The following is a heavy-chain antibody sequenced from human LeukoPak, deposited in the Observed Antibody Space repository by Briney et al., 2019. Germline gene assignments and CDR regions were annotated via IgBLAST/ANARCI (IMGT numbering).Heavy chain of an antibody. CDR3: AKVVVAATPDGEFDY. V-gene: IGHV3-23*01. CDR1: GFTFSGYN. J-gene: IGHJ4*02. CDR2: ISGSGGST. Sequence: GGSLRPSCAASGFTFSGYNMNWVRQAPGKGLEWVSAISGSGGSTYYADSVKGRFTISRDNSKNTLYLQMNSLRAEDTAVYYCAKVVVAATPDGEFDYWGQGTLVTVSS. D-gene: IGHD2-15*01.